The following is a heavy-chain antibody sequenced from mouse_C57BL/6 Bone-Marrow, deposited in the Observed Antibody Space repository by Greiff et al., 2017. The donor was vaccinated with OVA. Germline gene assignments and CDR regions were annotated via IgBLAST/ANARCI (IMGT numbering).Heavy chain of an antibody. Sequence: DVQLQESGPVLVKPGASVKMSCKASGYTFTDYYMNWVKQSHGKSLEWIGVINPYNGGTSYNQKFKGKATLTVDKSSSTAYMELNSLTSEDSAVYYCARDDYGWYFDVWGTGTTVTVSS. CDR3: ARDDYGWYFDV. CDR1: GYTFTDYY. J-gene: IGHJ1*03. V-gene: IGHV1-19*01. D-gene: IGHD2-4*01. CDR2: INPYNGGT.